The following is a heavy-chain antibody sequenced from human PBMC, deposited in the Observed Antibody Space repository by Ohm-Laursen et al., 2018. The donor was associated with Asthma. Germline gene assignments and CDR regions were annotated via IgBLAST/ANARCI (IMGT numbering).Heavy chain of an antibody. Sequence: SLRLSCAASGFTFSSYAMHWVRQAPGKGLEWVAVISYDGSNKYYADSVKGRFTISRDNSKNTLYLQMNSLRAEDTAVYYCARELEAAAGIPPYYGMDVWGQGTTVTVSS. J-gene: IGHJ6*02. D-gene: IGHD6-13*01. CDR2: ISYDGSNK. V-gene: IGHV3-30-3*01. CDR3: ARELEAAAGIPPYYGMDV. CDR1: GFTFSSYA.